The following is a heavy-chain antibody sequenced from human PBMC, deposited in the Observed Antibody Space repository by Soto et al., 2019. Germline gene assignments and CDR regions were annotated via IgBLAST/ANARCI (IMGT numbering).Heavy chain of an antibody. Sequence: GESLKISCKGSGFSVTTYWIGWVRRMPGKGLEWMGIIYPRDSDTRYSPSFQDQVTISADKSISTAYLQWSSLKASDTAVYYWARLAGGNRGSFDYWGQGTLVTVSS. D-gene: IGHD2-15*01. CDR3: ARLAGGNRGSFDY. V-gene: IGHV5-51*01. CDR1: GFSVTTYW. CDR2: IYPRDSDT. J-gene: IGHJ4*02.